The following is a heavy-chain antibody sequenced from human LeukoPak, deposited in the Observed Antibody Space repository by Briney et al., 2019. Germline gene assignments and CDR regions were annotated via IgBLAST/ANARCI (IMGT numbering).Heavy chain of an antibody. CDR3: AKDRITPFDY. V-gene: IGHV3-53*01. Sequence: GGSLRLSCAASGFTVSSNYMSWVRQAPGKGLEWVSVIYSGGSTYYADSVKGRFTISRDNSKNTLYLQMNSLRAEDTAVYYYAKDRITPFDYWGQGTLVTVSS. CDR1: GFTVSSNY. CDR2: IYSGGST. J-gene: IGHJ4*02. D-gene: IGHD2-15*01.